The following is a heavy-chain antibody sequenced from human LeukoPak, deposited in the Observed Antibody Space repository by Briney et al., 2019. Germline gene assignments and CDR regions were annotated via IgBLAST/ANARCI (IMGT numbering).Heavy chain of an antibody. CDR3: AREKGTMIRAMAFEM. Sequence: GGSLRLSCAASGFTVSSNYMSWVRQAPGKGLEWVSVIYSGGSTYYADSVKGRFTISRDNAKNSLYLQMNSLRAEDTAVYYCAREKGTMIRAMAFEMWGQGTMVTVSS. V-gene: IGHV3-66*01. CDR2: IYSGGST. D-gene: IGHD3-10*01. CDR1: GFTVSSNY. J-gene: IGHJ3*02.